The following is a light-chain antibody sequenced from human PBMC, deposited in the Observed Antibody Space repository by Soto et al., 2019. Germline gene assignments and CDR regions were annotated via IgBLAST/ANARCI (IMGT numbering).Light chain of an antibody. J-gene: IGLJ2*01. CDR2: EGS. CDR1: SSDVGSYNL. CDR3: CSYAGSSTFVV. Sequence: QSALTQPASVSGSPGQSITISCTGTSSDVGSYNLVSWYQQHPGKAPKLMIYEGSKRPSGVSNRFSGSKSGNTASLTIAGLQAEDEADYSCCSYAGSSTFVVFGGVTKLTVL. V-gene: IGLV2-23*01.